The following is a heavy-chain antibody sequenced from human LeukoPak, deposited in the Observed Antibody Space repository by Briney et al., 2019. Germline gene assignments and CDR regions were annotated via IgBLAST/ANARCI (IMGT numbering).Heavy chain of an antibody. D-gene: IGHD4-17*01. V-gene: IGHV4-31*03. CDR2: IYYSGST. J-gene: IGHJ4*02. Sequence: SETLSLTRTVSGGSISSGGYYWSWIRQHPGKGLEWIGYIYYSGSTYYNPSVKSRVTISVDTSKNQFSLKLSSVTAADTAVYYCARFNGDYLFDYWGQGTLVTVSS. CDR1: GGSISSGGYY. CDR3: ARFNGDYLFDY.